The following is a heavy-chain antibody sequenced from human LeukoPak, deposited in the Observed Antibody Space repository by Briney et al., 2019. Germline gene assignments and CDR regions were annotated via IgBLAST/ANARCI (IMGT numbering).Heavy chain of an antibody. Sequence: SETLSLTCTVSGGSISSSSYYWGWIRQPPGEGLEWIGSIYYSGSTYYNPSLKSRVTISVDTSKNQFSLKLSSVTAADTAVYYCARFNSGSYQHYFDYWGQGTLVTISS. CDR3: ARFNSGSYQHYFDY. D-gene: IGHD1-26*01. CDR1: GGSISSSSYY. J-gene: IGHJ4*02. V-gene: IGHV4-39*07. CDR2: IYYSGST.